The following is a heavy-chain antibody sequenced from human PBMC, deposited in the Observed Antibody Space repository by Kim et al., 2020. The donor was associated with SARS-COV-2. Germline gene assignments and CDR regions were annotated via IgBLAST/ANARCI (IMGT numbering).Heavy chain of an antibody. CDR2: IYHSGST. CDR1: GGSISSSNW. J-gene: IGHJ5*02. Sequence: SETLSLTCAVSGGSISSSNWWSWVRQPPGKGLEWIGEIYHSGSTNYNPSLKSRVTISVDKSKNQFSLKLSSVTAADTAVYYCATRGRYDMRVGHVGWFDPWGQGTLVTVSS. V-gene: IGHV4-4*02. D-gene: IGHD3-9*01. CDR3: ATRGRYDMRVGHVGWFDP.